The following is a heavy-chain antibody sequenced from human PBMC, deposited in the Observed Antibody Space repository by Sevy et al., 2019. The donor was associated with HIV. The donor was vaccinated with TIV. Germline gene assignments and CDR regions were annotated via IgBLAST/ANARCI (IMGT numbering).Heavy chain of an antibody. J-gene: IGHJ6*02. CDR3: ARDGIRRDYYHGMDV. Sequence: SETLSLTCTVSGDSISSSNHWWSWIRQPAGKGLEWIGRVYSSGRTMYNSSLKSRVTMSVDTSKNQFSLMVSSLIAADTAIYYCARDGIRRDYYHGMDVWGQGTTVTVSS. CDR2: VYSSGRT. CDR1: GDSISSSNHW. V-gene: IGHV4-61*02. D-gene: IGHD3-10*01.